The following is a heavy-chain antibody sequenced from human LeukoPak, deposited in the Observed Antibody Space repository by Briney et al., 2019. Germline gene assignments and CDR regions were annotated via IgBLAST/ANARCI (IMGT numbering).Heavy chain of an antibody. V-gene: IGHV1-8*03. J-gene: IGHJ6*03. CDR1: GYTFTSYD. CDR2: MNPNSGNT. CDR3: AVMAYVVVPAAISDNYYYYYMDV. Sequence: EASVKVSCKASGYTFTSYDINWVRQATGQGLEWMGWMNPNSGNTGYAQKFQGRVTITRNTSISTAYMELSSLRSEDTAVYYCAVMAYVVVPAAISDNYYYYYMDVWGKGTTVTVSS. D-gene: IGHD2-2*02.